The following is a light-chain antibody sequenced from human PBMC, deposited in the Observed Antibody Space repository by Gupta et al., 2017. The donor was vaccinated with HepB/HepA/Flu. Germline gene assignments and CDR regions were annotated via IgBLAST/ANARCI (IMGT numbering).Light chain of an antibody. CDR2: GNS. V-gene: IGLV1-40*01. CDR1: SPNIGDGYD. Sequence: QSVLTQPPSVSGAPGQRVPISCTGSSPNIGDGYDVHWYQQLPGTAPKLLIYGNSNRPSGVPDRFSGSKSGTSASLAITGLQAEDEADYYCQSYDSSLSGPVVFGGGTKLTVL. J-gene: IGLJ2*01. CDR3: QSYDSSLSGPVV.